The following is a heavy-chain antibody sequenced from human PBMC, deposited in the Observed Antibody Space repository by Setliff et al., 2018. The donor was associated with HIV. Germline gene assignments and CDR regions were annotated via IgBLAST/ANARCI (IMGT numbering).Heavy chain of an antibody. V-gene: IGHV4-4*07. Sequence: SETLSLTCTVSGASISGYYWSWIRQAAGKGLEWIVRIETSGGNIDSNPSFKSRVTMSGDTPKNQFSLKLSSVTAADTAVYYCARDGVWSSGLDAFDIRGQGTMVTVSS. CDR3: ARDGVWSSGLDAFDI. D-gene: IGHD3-22*01. CDR1: GASISGYY. CDR2: IETSGGNI. J-gene: IGHJ3*02.